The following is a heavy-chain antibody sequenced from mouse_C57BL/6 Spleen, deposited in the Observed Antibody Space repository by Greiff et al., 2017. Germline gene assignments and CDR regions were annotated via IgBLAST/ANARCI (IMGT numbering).Heavy chain of an antibody. CDR3: ARDERIYYDYDGPFDY. CDR2: ISDGGSYT. Sequence: EVQRVESGGGLVKPGGSLKLSCAASGFTFSSYAMSWVRQTPEKRLEWVATISDGGSYTYYPDNVKGRFTISRDNAKNNLYLQMSHLKSEDTAMYYCARDERIYYDYDGPFDYWGQGTTLTVSS. CDR1: GFTFSSYA. D-gene: IGHD2-4*01. J-gene: IGHJ2*01. V-gene: IGHV5-4*01.